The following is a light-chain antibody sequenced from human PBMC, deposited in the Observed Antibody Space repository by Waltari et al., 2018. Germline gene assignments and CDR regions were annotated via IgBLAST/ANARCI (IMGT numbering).Light chain of an antibody. Sequence: AIQMTQSPSSLSASVGDRVIISCRASPGVRIDVGWYQQKAGKAPKLLIYAARSLQSGVPSRFSGSGSGTDFTLSISSLQPEDVATYYCLQDYTYPFTFGGGTKVEIK. CDR3: LQDYTYPFT. V-gene: IGKV1-6*01. CDR1: PGVRID. J-gene: IGKJ4*01. CDR2: AAR.